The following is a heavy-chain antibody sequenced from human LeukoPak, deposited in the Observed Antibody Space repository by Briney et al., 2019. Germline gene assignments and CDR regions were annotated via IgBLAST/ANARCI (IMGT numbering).Heavy chain of an antibody. J-gene: IGHJ4*02. CDR3: AKEGVGCNTTSCWNKFDY. CDR1: GFTFSSYG. V-gene: IGHV3-30*02. CDR2: IRYDGSNK. D-gene: IGHD2-2*01. Sequence: PGGSLRLSCAASGFTFSSYGMHWVRQAPGKGLEWVAFIRYDGSNKYYADSVKGRFSVSRDNSKNTLYLQMNSLRADDTAVYYCAKEGVGCNTTSCWNKFDYWGQGTLVTVSS.